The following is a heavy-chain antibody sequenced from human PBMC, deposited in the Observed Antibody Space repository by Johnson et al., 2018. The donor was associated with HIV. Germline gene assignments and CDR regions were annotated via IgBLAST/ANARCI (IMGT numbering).Heavy chain of an antibody. J-gene: IGHJ3*02. V-gene: IGHV3-30*02. D-gene: IGHD3-22*01. CDR2: IRYDGSNK. CDR3: AAGDSSGYYRQTDAFDI. CDR1: GFTFSSYG. Sequence: QVQLVESGGGVVQPGGSLRLSCAASGFTFSSYGMHWVRQAPGKGLEWVAFIRYDGSNKYYADSVKGQFPISRDNSKNTLYLQMNSLRAEDTAVYYCAAGDSSGYYRQTDAFDIWGQGTMVTVSS.